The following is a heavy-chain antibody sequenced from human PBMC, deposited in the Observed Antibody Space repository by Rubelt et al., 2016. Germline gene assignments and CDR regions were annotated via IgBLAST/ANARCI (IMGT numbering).Heavy chain of an antibody. J-gene: IGHJ4*02. CDR3: ARPGQQLVGGSFDY. V-gene: IGHV4-39*01. D-gene: IGHD6-13*01. CDR1: GGSFSTHY. CDR2: KYYSGRT. Sequence: QVQLQESGPGLVKPSGTLSLTCGVSGGSFSTHYWAWIRQPPGKGLEWMGSKYYSGRTFSNASLKSRVTISVDTSKNQFSLKLGSVTAADTAVYYCARPGQQLVGGSFDYWGQGILVTVSS.